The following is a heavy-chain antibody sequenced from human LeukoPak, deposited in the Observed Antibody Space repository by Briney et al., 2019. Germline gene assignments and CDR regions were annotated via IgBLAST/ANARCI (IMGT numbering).Heavy chain of an antibody. CDR3: ARETISSSWSHHYYGMDV. CDR1: GYTFSSYA. D-gene: IGHD6-13*01. J-gene: IGHJ6*02. CDR2: INAGNGNT. V-gene: IGHV1-3*01. Sequence: ASVKVSCKASGYTFSSYAMQWVRQAPGQRLEWMGWINAGNGNTKYSQKFQGRVSITRDTSANTAYMELSSLRSEDTAVNFCARETISSSWSHHYYGMDVWGQGTTVTVSS.